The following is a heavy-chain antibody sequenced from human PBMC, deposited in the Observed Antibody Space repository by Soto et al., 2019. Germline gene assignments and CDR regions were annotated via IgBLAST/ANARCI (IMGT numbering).Heavy chain of an antibody. D-gene: IGHD3-10*01. J-gene: IGHJ4*02. CDR2: IIAILGIA. CDR1: GGTFSSYT. CDR3: ARIPAMVRGVPNQLYYFDY. V-gene: IGHV1-69*02. Sequence: QVQLVQSGAEVKKPGSSVKVSCKASGGTFSSYTISWVRQAPGQGLEWMGRIIAILGIANYAQKFQGRVTITADQSPSQAYREPSSLRSEAPAVYYCARIPAMVRGVPNQLYYFDYWGQGTLVTVSS.